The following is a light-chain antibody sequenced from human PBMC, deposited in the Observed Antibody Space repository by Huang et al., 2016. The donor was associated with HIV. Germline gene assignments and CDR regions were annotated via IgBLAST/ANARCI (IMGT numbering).Light chain of an antibody. CDR2: KSS. Sequence: DIQMTQSPSTLSASVGDRVTITCRASQSISYWLAWYQQKPGKAPNLLIYKSSTLQSGVPSRFSGSGSGTEFTVTISSLQPDDFATYYCQQYNSYSWTFGQGTKVEIK. CDR3: QQYNSYSWT. CDR1: QSISYW. J-gene: IGKJ1*01. V-gene: IGKV1-5*03.